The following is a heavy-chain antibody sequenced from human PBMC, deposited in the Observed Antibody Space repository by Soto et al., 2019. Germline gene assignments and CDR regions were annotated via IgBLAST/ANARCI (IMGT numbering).Heavy chain of an antibody. D-gene: IGHD2-15*01. CDR1: GGTFSSYA. J-gene: IGHJ4*02. CDR3: ARAPPEGYCSGGSCPTYYFDY. CDR2: IIPIFGTA. Sequence: QVQLVQSGAEVKKPGSSVKVSCKASGGTFSSYAISWVRQAPGQGLEWMGGIIPIFGTANYAQKFQGRVTITADKSTSTAYMELSSLRSEDTAVYYCARAPPEGYCSGGSCPTYYFDYWGQGTLVTFSS. V-gene: IGHV1-69*06.